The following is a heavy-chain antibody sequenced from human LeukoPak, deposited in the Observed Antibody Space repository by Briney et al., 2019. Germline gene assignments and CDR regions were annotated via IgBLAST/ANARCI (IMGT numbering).Heavy chain of an antibody. V-gene: IGHV1-8*01. CDR1: GYTFTSYD. CDR3: ARLPKYSRPLDY. CDR2: VNPNSGNT. J-gene: IGHJ4*02. Sequence: ASAKVSCKASGYTFTSYDINWVRQATGQGLEWMGWVNPNSGNTAYAQKFQGRVTMSRDTSISTAYMELSSLRSEDTAVYYCARLPKYSRPLDYWGQGTLVTVSS. D-gene: IGHD6-6*01.